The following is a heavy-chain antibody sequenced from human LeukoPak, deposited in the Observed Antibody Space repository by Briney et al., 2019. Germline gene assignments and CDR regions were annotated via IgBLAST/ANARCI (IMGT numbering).Heavy chain of an antibody. CDR3: AGDYGSGSYRFDY. V-gene: IGHV4-30-2*01. CDR1: GASISSGDYS. Sequence: PSETLSLTCAVSGASISSGDYSWSWIRQPPGKGLEWIGYIYHSGSTTYNPSLKSRLTISLDRSNNQFSLKLSPVTAADTAVYYCAGDYGSGSYRFDYWGQGTLVTVSS. J-gene: IGHJ4*02. D-gene: IGHD3-10*01. CDR2: IYHSGST.